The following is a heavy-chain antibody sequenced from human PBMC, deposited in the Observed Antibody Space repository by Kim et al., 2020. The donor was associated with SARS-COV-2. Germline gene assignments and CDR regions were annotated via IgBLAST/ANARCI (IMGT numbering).Heavy chain of an antibody. CDR3: ARAIIGTNTFDS. CDR1: GFTFSSFR. D-gene: IGHD1-7*01. CDR2: VNTDGSDT. V-gene: IGHV3-74*01. Sequence: GGSLRLSCEASGFTFSSFRMDWVRQAPGKGLVWVSRVNTDGSDTSYADSVKGRFTISRDNAKNTLYLQMNSLRADDTAVYYCARAIIGTNTFDSWGQGTL. J-gene: IGHJ4*02.